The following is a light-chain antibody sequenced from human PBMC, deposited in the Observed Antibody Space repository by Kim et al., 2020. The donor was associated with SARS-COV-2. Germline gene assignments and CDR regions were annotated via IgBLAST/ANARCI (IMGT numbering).Light chain of an antibody. J-gene: IGKJ4*01. Sequence: CASVGDRVTITWRASQGISNYLAWYQQKPGKGPKLLTYAASTLQSGVPSRFSGSGSGTDFTLTIISLQPEDVATYYCQKYNSAPLTFGGGTKVEI. CDR1: QGISNY. CDR2: AAS. V-gene: IGKV1-27*01. CDR3: QKYNSAPLT.